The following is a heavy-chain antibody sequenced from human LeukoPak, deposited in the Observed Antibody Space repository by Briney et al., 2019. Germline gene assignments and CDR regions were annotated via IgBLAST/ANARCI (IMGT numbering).Heavy chain of an antibody. V-gene: IGHV1-46*01. CDR1: GGTFSSYA. CDR2: INPSGGST. CDR3: ARAGEVWGSSVTNWFDP. J-gene: IGHJ5*02. D-gene: IGHD6-6*01. Sequence: ASVKVSCKASGGTFSSYAISWVRQAPGQGLEWMGIINPSGGSTSYAQKFQGRVTMTRDTSTSTVYMELSSLRSEDTAVYYCARAGEVWGSSVTNWFDPWGQGTLVTVSS.